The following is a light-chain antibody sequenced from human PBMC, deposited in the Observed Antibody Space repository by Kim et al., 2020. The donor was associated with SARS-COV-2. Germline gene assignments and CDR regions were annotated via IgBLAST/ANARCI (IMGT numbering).Light chain of an antibody. CDR2: GTS. V-gene: IGKV3-20*01. Sequence: LSPGERATLSCRASQSVNSRYLAWYQVKPGQAPRLLIFGTSNWATGVPDRFSGSGSGTDFTLTISSLEPEDFAVYYCQQYGTLPYTCGQGTKLEI. CDR3: QQYGTLPYT. J-gene: IGKJ2*01. CDR1: QSVNSRY.